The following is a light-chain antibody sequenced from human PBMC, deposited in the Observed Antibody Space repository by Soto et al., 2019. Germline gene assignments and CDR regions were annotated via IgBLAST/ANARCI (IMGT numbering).Light chain of an antibody. CDR3: QQYNRARVT. V-gene: IGKV1-5*01. CDR2: DAS. Sequence: DIQMTQSPSTLSASVGDRVTITCRASQSISSWLAWYQQKPGKAPKLLIYDASSLESWVPSRFSGSGSGTEFTLTISSLQPDDFATYYCQQYNRARVTFGQGTRLEIK. CDR1: QSISSW. J-gene: IGKJ5*01.